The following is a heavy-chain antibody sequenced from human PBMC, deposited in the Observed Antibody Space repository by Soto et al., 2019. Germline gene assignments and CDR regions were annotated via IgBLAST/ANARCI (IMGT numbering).Heavy chain of an antibody. Sequence: SETLSLTCAVYGGSFSGYYWSWIRQPPGKELEWIGEINHSGSTNYNPSLKSRVTISVDTSKNQFSLKLSSVTAADTAVYYCARGFRDGSGSYYQGSYYYYGMDVWGQGTTVTVSS. CDR1: GGSFSGYY. CDR3: ARGFRDGSGSYYQGSYYYYGMDV. D-gene: IGHD3-10*01. J-gene: IGHJ6*02. CDR2: INHSGST. V-gene: IGHV4-34*01.